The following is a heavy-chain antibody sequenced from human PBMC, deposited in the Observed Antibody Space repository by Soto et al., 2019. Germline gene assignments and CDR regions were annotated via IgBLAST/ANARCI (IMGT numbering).Heavy chain of an antibody. CDR1: GGTFSSYT. Sequence: QVQLVQSGAEVKKPGSSVKVSCTASGGTFSSYTISWVRQAPGQGLEWMGRIIPILGIANYAQKFQGRVTITADKSTSTAYMELSSLRSEDTAVYYCARDRTAMVYRAFEIWGQGTMVTVSS. V-gene: IGHV1-69*08. CDR3: ARDRTAMVYRAFEI. J-gene: IGHJ3*02. CDR2: IIPILGIA. D-gene: IGHD5-18*01.